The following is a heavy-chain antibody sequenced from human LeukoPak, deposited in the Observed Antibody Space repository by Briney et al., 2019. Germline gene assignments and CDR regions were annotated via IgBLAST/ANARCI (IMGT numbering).Heavy chain of an antibody. Sequence: KASETLSLTCAVSGGFIGDGGYYWSWIRQPPGKGLEWIGYVYHSGFTSYTPSLKSRVTISVDTSENQFSLRLNFVTAADTAIYYCATTPVGSTRFFDFWGPGTLLSVSS. V-gene: IGHV4-30-2*01. CDR3: ATTPVGSTRFFDF. J-gene: IGHJ4*02. CDR1: GGFIGDGGYY. CDR2: VYHSGFT. D-gene: IGHD1-26*01.